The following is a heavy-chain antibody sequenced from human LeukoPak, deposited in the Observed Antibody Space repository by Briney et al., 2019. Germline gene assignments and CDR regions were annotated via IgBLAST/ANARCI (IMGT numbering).Heavy chain of an antibody. CDR3: TKGGVLIYYDFWSGYYSHSHLNFDY. CDR2: ISGSGGST. CDR1: GLTFSSYA. Sequence: GRSLRLSCAASGLTFSSYAMSCVRQAAGEGLECHSAISGSGGSTYYAESVEGRFTHPRDNSNNPLQLKMNRLRAECKAVYCCTKGGVLIYYDFWSGYYSHSHLNFDYWGQGTLVTVSS. D-gene: IGHD3-3*01. J-gene: IGHJ4*02. V-gene: IGHV3-23*01.